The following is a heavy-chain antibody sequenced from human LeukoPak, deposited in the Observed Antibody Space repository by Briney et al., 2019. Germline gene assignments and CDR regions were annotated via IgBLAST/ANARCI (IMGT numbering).Heavy chain of an antibody. D-gene: IGHD1-26*01. Sequence: ASVKVSCKASGYTFTSYDINWVRQATGQGLEWMGWINLNSGNTGYAQNFQGRLTMTRDTSINTAYMELSTLRSEDTAVYYCARATGSIDYWGQGTLVTVSS. J-gene: IGHJ4*02. CDR1: GYTFTSYD. V-gene: IGHV1-8*01. CDR2: INLNSGNT. CDR3: ARATGSIDY.